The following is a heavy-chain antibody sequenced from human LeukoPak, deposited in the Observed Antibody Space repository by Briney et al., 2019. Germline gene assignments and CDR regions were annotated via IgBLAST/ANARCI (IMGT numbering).Heavy chain of an antibody. J-gene: IGHJ1*01. CDR1: GGSFSGYY. CDR2: INHSGST. CDR3: ARGRSSRYFQR. V-gene: IGHV4-34*01. Sequence: PSETLSLTCAVYGGSFSGYYWSWIRQPPGKGLEWIGEINHSGSTNYNPSLKSRVTISVDTSKNQFSLKLSSVTAAGTAVYYCARGRSSRYFQRWGQGTLVTVSS.